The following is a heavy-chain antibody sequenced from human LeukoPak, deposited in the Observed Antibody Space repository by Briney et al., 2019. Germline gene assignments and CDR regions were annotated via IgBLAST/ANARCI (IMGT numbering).Heavy chain of an antibody. Sequence: SETLSLTCAVYGGSFSNYSWSWIRQTPGKGMEWIGEINDSGRTNYNPSLMSRVTVSVDTSKNQFSLRLTSVTATDTAVYYCARRWNYGRNYYIDVWGKGAAVSVSS. CDR2: INDSGRT. V-gene: IGHV4-34*01. CDR1: GGSFSNYS. CDR3: ARRWNYGRNYYIDV. D-gene: IGHD1-7*01. J-gene: IGHJ6*03.